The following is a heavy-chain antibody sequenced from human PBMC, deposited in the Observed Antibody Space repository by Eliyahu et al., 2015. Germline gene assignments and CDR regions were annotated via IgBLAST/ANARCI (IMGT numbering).Heavy chain of an antibody. D-gene: IGHD3-16*01. Sequence: SSYGMHWVRQAPGKGLEWVAVIWYDGSNKYYADSVKGRFTISRDNSKNTLYLQMNSLRAEDTAVYYCARDPGGWYFDYWGQGTLVTVSS. V-gene: IGHV3-33*01. CDR1: SSYG. J-gene: IGHJ4*02. CDR2: IWYDGSNK. CDR3: ARDPGGWYFDY.